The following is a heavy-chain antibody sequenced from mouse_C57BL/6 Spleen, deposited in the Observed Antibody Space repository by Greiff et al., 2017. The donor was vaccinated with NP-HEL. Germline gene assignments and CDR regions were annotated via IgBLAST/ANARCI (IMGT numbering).Heavy chain of an antibody. V-gene: IGHV1-82*01. CDR3: ARYYCGSSYYWYFDD. Sequence: VQLQQSGPELVKPGASVKISCKASGYAFSSSWMNWVKQRPGQGLEWIGRIYPGDGDTNYNGKFKGKATLTADKSSSTAYMQLSSLTSADSAVYFCARYYCGSSYYWYFDDWGTGTTVTVSS. D-gene: IGHD1-1*01. J-gene: IGHJ1*03. CDR1: GYAFSSSW. CDR2: IYPGDGDT.